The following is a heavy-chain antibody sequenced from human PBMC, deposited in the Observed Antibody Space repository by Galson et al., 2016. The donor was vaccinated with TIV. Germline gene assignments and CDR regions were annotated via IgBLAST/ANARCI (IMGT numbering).Heavy chain of an antibody. V-gene: IGHV3-53*05. CDR3: ATSTMPNLGDY. CDR2: IYPSGAS. D-gene: IGHD7-27*01. J-gene: IGHJ4*02. Sequence: SLRLSCAASGLLVSDSYMSWVRQPPGEGLEWVSIIYPSGASYYPESTESVKGRFTISRDNSKNTVFLQIISLRVEDTAVYYCATSTMPNLGDYWGQGTLVTVST. CDR1: GLLVSDSY.